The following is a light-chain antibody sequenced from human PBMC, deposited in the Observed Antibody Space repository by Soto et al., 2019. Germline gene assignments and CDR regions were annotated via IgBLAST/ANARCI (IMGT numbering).Light chain of an antibody. J-gene: IGKJ1*01. CDR1: QSIGNW. CDR2: DAS. V-gene: IGKV1-5*01. CDR3: QQYNSYSTT. Sequence: DVQLTQAPSTLSASVGDRVTITCRASQSIGNWLAWYQQKPGKAPNLLIYDASTLENGVPSRFSGSGSGTEFTLTISSLQPDDSATYYCQQYNSYSTTFGQGTKVDIK.